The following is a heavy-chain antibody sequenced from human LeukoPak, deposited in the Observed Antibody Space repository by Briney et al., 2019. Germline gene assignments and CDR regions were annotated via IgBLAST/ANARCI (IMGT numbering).Heavy chain of an antibody. V-gene: IGHV4-34*01. CDR2: INHSGST. D-gene: IGHD2-2*01. Sequence: PSETLSLTCAVYGGSFSGYYWSWIRQPPGKGLEWIGEINHSGSTNYNPSLKSRVTISVDTSKNQFSLKLSSVTAADTAVYYCARGQFKYYQLPHPGFDYWGQGTLVTVSS. CDR3: ARGQFKYYQLPHPGFDY. CDR1: GGSFSGYY. J-gene: IGHJ4*02.